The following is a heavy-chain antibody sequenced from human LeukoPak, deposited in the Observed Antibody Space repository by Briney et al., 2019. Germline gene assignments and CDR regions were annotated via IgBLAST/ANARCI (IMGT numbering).Heavy chain of an antibody. J-gene: IGHJ6*02. Sequence: GGSLRLSCAASGFNFANHAMSWVRQTPGKGLEWVSAISGGGDITYYADSVTGRFTISRDNSKNTLYLQMNSLRAEDTAVYYCAKVYYDILTGYRVDGMDVWGQGTTVTVSS. CDR1: GFNFANHA. CDR3: AKVYYDILTGYRVDGMDV. V-gene: IGHV3-23*01. D-gene: IGHD3-9*01. CDR2: ISGGGDIT.